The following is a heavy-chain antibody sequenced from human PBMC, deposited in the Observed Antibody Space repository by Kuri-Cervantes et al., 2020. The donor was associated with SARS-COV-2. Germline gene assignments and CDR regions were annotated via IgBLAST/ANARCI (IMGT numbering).Heavy chain of an antibody. CDR3: AKDHTVAGPWGAFDI. D-gene: IGHD6-19*01. Sequence: SLKISCEASDYTFTNYAMHWVRQAPGKGLEWVSGISRNSGSIGYADSVKGRFTISRDNAKNSLYLQMNSLRADDTALYYCAKDHTVAGPWGAFDIWGQGTMVTVSS. V-gene: IGHV3-9*01. CDR2: ISRNSGSI. CDR1: DYTFTNYA. J-gene: IGHJ3*02.